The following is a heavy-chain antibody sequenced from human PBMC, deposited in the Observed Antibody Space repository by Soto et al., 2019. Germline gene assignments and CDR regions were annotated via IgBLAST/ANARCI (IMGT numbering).Heavy chain of an antibody. J-gene: IGHJ6*02. CDR2: ISAYNGNT. CDR3: ARDFGGAIVATIYYYYGMDV. D-gene: IGHD5-12*01. CDR1: GYTFTSYG. Sequence: ASVKVSCKASGYTFTSYGISWVRQAPGQGLEWMGWISAYNGNTNYAQKFQGRVTITADESTSTAYMELSSLRSEDTAVYYCARDFGGAIVATIYYYYGMDVWGQGTTVTVSS. V-gene: IGHV1-18*01.